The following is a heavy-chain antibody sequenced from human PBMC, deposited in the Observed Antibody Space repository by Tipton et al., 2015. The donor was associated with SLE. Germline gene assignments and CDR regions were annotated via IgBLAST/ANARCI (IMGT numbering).Heavy chain of an antibody. D-gene: IGHD6-19*01. Sequence: TLSLTCTVSGGSISSYYWSWIRQPPGKGLEWIGYIYYSGSTNYNPSLKSRVTISVDTSKNQFSLQLNSVTPEDTAVYYCARGLPSQWLVSWGQGTLVTVSS. CDR1: GGSISSYY. CDR2: IYYSGST. CDR3: ARGLPSQWLVS. J-gene: IGHJ5*02. V-gene: IGHV4-59*12.